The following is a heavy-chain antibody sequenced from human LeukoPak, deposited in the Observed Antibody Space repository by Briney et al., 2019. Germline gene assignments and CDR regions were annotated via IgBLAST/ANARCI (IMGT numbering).Heavy chain of an antibody. D-gene: IGHD3-9*01. Sequence: GGSLRLSCAASGFTFDDYGMSWVRQAPGKGLEWVSGINWNGGSTGYADSVKGRFTISRDNAKNSLYQQMNSLRAEDTALYHCARGDLRYFDWLPSIYYFDYWGQGTLVTVSS. V-gene: IGHV3-20*01. CDR1: GFTFDDYG. CDR2: INWNGGST. CDR3: ARGDLRYFDWLPSIYYFDY. J-gene: IGHJ4*02.